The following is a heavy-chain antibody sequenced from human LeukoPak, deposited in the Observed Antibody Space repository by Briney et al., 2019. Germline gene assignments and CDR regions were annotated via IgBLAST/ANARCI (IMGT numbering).Heavy chain of an antibody. D-gene: IGHD2-2*01. CDR1: GGTFSSYA. V-gene: IGHV1-69*13. J-gene: IGHJ5*02. CDR2: IIPIFGTA. Sequence: ASVTVSCKASGGTFSSYAISWVRQAPGQGLEWMGGIIPIFGTANYAQKFQGRVTITADESTSTAYMELSSLRSEDTAVYYCARGCSSTSCYASPNWFDPWGQGTLVTVSS. CDR3: ARGCSSTSCYASPNWFDP.